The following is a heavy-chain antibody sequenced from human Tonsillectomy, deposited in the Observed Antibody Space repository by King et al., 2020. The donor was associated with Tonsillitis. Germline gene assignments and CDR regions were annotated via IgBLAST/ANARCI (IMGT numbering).Heavy chain of an antibody. V-gene: IGHV4-59*11. CDR2: IDYDGSA. CDR3: ARDRWFVAY. J-gene: IGHJ4*02. CDR1: GASISSHF. Sequence: VQLQESGPGLVKPSETLSLTCTVSGASISSHFWSWIRQAPGRGLEWIGYIDYDGSATYNPSLQSRVTISVDTSEKQLSLKLTSVTAADTAVYYCARDRWFVAYWGQGTLVTVSS. D-gene: IGHD3-10*01.